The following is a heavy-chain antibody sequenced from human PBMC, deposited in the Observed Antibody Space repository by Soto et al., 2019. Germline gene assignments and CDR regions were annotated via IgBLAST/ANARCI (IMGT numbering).Heavy chain of an antibody. Sequence: GGSLRLSCAASGFTFSSYSMNWVRQAPGKGLEWVSSISSSSSYIYYADSVKGRFTISRDNAKNSLYLQMNSLRAEDTAVYYCARVRSGGWNHYDQLYFDYWGQGTLVTVSS. CDR3: ARVRSGGWNHYDQLYFDY. D-gene: IGHD1-1*01. J-gene: IGHJ4*02. CDR1: GFTFSSYS. V-gene: IGHV3-21*01. CDR2: ISSSSSYI.